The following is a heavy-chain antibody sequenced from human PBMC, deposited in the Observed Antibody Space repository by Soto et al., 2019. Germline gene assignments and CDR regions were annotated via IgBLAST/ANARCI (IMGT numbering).Heavy chain of an antibody. CDR1: GGSISSSRCH. V-gene: IGHV4-39*07. CDR2: IKYSGTT. Sequence: SEALSLTCTVSGGSISSSRCHWGWIRQPPGEGLEWIASIKYSGTTFYNPSLKSRVTISVDRSKNQFSLKLSSLTAADTAVYYCARERIRDYWYFDLWGRGTLVTVSS. CDR3: ARERIRDYWYFDL. J-gene: IGHJ2*01.